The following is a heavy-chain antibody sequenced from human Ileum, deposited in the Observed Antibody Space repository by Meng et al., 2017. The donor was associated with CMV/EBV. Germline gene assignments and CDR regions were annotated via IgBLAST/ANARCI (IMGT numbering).Heavy chain of an antibody. CDR3: LRGNSGYGVFDY. CDR1: GFNINSFW. V-gene: IGHV3-74*01. J-gene: IGHJ4*02. D-gene: IGHD2-2*03. CDR2: IYGTNT. Sequence: GESLKISCIVSGFNINSFWMHGVRQVPGRGLGWVSRIYGTNTYYADSVKDRFVITRYNAKNTLYLDMNNLRAEDTAVYYCLRGNSGYGVFDYWGQGNLVTVSS.